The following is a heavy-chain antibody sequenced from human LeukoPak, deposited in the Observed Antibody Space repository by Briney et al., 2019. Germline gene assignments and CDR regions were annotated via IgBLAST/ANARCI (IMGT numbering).Heavy chain of an antibody. CDR2: INPNSGGT. J-gene: IGHJ5*02. V-gene: IGHV1-2*02. Sequence: GASVKVSCKASGYTFTGYYMHWVRQAPGQGLEWMGWINPNSGGTNYAQKFQGRVTMTRDTSISTAYMELSRLRSDDTAVYYCARDGVITMVRGVIMGRRGWFDPWGQGTLVTVSS. D-gene: IGHD3-10*01. CDR1: GYTFTGYY. CDR3: ARDGVITMVRGVIMGRRGWFDP.